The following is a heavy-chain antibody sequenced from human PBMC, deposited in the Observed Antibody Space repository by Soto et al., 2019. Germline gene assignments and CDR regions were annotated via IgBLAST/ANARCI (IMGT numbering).Heavy chain of an antibody. CDR3: AKHFDSGCPDY. CDR1: GFTFSSYA. V-gene: IGHV3-23*01. J-gene: IGHJ4*02. D-gene: IGHD6-19*01. Sequence: GGSLRLSCAASGFTFSSYAFSWVRQAPGKGLEWVSIIGDSGGTTFYADSVKGRCTISRDNSKNTLYLQMNNLRAEDTAVYYCAKHFDSGCPDYWGQGTLVTVSS. CDR2: IGDSGGTT.